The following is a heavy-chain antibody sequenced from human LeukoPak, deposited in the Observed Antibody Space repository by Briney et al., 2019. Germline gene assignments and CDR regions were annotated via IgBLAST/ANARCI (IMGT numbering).Heavy chain of an antibody. D-gene: IGHD1-26*01. CDR3: ARGQIAYSGSYSDY. Sequence: PGGSLRLSXAASGFTFSSYAMHWVRQAPGKGLEYVSTISSNGGSTYYANSVKDRFTISRDNSRNTLYLQKGSLRAEDMAVYYCARGQIAYSGSYSDYWGQGTLVTVSS. J-gene: IGHJ4*02. CDR2: ISSNGGST. CDR1: GFTFSSYA. V-gene: IGHV3-64*01.